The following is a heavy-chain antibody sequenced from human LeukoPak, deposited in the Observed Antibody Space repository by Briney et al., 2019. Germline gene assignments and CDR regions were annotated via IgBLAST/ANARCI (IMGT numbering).Heavy chain of an antibody. CDR3: ARGALNLIAAATLDY. CDR2: IIPIFGTA. D-gene: IGHD6-13*01. V-gene: IGHV1-69*13. J-gene: IGHJ4*02. CDR1: GGTFSSYA. Sequence: SVKVSCKASGGTFSSYAISWVRQAPGQGLEWIGGIIPIFGTANYAQKFQGRVTITADESTSTAYMELSSLRSEDTAVYYCARGALNLIAAATLDYWGQGTLVTVSS.